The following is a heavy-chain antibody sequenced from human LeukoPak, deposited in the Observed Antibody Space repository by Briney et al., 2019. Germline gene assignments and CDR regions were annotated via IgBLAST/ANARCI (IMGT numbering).Heavy chain of an antibody. D-gene: IGHD3-22*01. J-gene: IGHJ3*02. CDR3: ATTYYYDRSGLDAFDI. V-gene: IGHV3-11*01. Sequence: GGSLRLSCAASGFTFSDFYMSWIRQAPGKGLEWVSYISSSGSTIYYADSVKGRFTISRDNAKNSLYLQMNSLRAEDTAVYYCATTYYYDRSGLDAFDIWGQGTMVTVSS. CDR2: ISSSGSTI. CDR1: GFTFSDFY.